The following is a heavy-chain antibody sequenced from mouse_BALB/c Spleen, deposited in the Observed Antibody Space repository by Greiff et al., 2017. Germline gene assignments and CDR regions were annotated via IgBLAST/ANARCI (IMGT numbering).Heavy chain of an antibody. D-gene: IGHD1-1*01. Sequence: VQLQQPGAELVKPGASVKISCKASGYTFTSYWMNWVKQRPGQGLEWIGEIDPSDSYTNNNQKFKDKATLTVDKSSSTAYMQLSSLTSEDSAVYYCASATVGYFDYWGQGTTLTVSS. CDR3: ASATVGYFDY. V-gene: IGHV1S126*01. CDR2: IDPSDSYT. CDR1: GYTFTSYW. J-gene: IGHJ2*01.